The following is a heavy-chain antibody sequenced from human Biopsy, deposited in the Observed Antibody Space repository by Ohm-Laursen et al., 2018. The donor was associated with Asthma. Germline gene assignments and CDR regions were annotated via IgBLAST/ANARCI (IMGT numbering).Heavy chain of an antibody. D-gene: IGHD6-19*01. CDR3: AREGIAVAHFDY. CDR2: ISYDGSNK. V-gene: IGHV3-30-3*01. CDR1: GFTFSSYA. Sequence: SLRLSCAATGFTFSSYAMHWVRQAPGKGLEGVAVISYDGSNKYYADSVKGRFTISRDNSKKTLYLQMNSLRAEDTAVYYCAREGIAVAHFDYWGQGTLVTVSS. J-gene: IGHJ4*02.